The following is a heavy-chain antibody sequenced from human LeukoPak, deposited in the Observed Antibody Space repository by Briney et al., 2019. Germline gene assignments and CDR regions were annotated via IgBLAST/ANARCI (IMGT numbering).Heavy chain of an antibody. Sequence: SVKVSCKASGGTFSSYAISWVRQAPGQGLEWMGRIIPILGIANYAQKFQGRVTITADESTSTAYMELSSLRSEDTAVYYCARSYCGGDCYYFFDLWGRGTLVTVSS. CDR2: IIPILGIA. V-gene: IGHV1-69*04. J-gene: IGHJ2*01. CDR1: GGTFSSYA. CDR3: ARSYCGGDCYYFFDL. D-gene: IGHD2-21*01.